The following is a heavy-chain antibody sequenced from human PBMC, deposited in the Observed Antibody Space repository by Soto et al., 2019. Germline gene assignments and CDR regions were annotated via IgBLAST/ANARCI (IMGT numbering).Heavy chain of an antibody. J-gene: IGHJ4*02. CDR3: AKETYSGPLDY. CDR1: GFTFSSYG. V-gene: IGHV3-30*18. CDR2: ISYDGSNK. Sequence: QVQLVESGGGVVQPGRSLRLSCAASGFTFSSYGMHWVRQAPGKGLEWVAVISYDGSNKYYADSVKGRFTISRDNSTNPLYLQMNSLRAEDTAVYYCAKETYSGPLDYWGQGTLVTVSS. D-gene: IGHD2-15*01.